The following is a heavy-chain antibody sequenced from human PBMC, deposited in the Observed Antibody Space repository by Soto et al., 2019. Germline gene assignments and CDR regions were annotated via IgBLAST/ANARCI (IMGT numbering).Heavy chain of an antibody. J-gene: IGHJ5*01. CDR2: IKPNSGDT. CDR3: ARGSAVGGNWFDS. Sequence: ASVKVSCKASGYTFTAYYIHWVRQAPGQGLECVGYIKPNSGDTRCTQKFQGRVTMTRDTSISTAYMELSSLKYDDTAAYYCARGSAVGGNWFDSWGQGTLVTV. CDR1: GYTFTAYY. V-gene: IGHV1-2*02. D-gene: IGHD6-19*01.